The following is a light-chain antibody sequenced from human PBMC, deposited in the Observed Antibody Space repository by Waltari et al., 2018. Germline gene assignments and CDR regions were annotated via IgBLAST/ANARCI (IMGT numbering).Light chain of an antibody. J-gene: IGKJ2*01. V-gene: IGKV1-39*01. CDR2: AAS. CDR3: QQSYSTPYT. Sequence: DIQMTQSPSSLSASVGDRVTITCRASQSISSYLNWYRQKPGKAPKLLIYAASSLQRGVPSRFSGRGSGTDFTLTISSLQPEDFATYYCQQSYSTPYTFGQGTKLEIK. CDR1: QSISSY.